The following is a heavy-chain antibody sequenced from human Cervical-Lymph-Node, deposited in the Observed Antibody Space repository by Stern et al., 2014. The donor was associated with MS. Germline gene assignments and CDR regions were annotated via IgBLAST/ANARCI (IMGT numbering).Heavy chain of an antibody. D-gene: IGHD3-10*01. CDR1: GFTFRNYW. J-gene: IGHJ4*02. CDR3: TKDTYGPEDY. V-gene: IGHV3-74*02. CDR2: INRDATTI. Sequence: DVQLVESGGGLVQPGGSLRLSCVASGFTFRNYWMHWVRHGPGKGLVWVARINRDATTITHADSVKGRFTISRDNAKNTLYLQMNSLRVEDTAVYYCTKDTYGPEDYWGQGTSVTVSS.